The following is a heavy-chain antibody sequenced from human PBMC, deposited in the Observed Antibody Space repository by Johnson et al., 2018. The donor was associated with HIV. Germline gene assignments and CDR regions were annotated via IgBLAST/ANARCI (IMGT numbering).Heavy chain of an antibody. CDR3: AKERVTWSSRGDAFDI. V-gene: IGHV3-23*04. D-gene: IGHD5-18*01. Sequence: VQLVESGGGLVQPGGSLRLSCAASGFTFSSYAMSWVRQAPGKGLEWVSAISGSGGSTYYADPVKGRFTISRDNSKNTLYLQMNSLRAEDTAVYYCAKERVTWSSRGDAFDIWGQGTMVTVSS. J-gene: IGHJ3*02. CDR2: ISGSGGST. CDR1: GFTFSSYA.